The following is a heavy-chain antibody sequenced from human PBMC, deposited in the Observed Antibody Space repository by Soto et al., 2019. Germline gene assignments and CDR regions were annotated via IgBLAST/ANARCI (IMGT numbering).Heavy chain of an antibody. CDR3: AKATATSGGAFEI. CDR2: LWSDGIKT. Sequence: GGSLRLSCTASGFSLSRYGLHWVRQAPGKGLEWVAGLWSDGIKTSYTDSVKGRFTISRDTSKNMLYLQMNSLGAEDTAVYYCAKATATSGGAFEIYGQGAMVTVSS. V-gene: IGHV3-33*06. CDR1: GFSLSRYG. J-gene: IGHJ3*02. D-gene: IGHD1-1*01.